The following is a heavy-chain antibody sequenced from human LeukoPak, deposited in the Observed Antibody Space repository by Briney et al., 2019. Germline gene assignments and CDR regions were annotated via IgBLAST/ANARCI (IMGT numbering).Heavy chain of an antibody. CDR1: GFTFTNCF. D-gene: IGHD3-3*01. V-gene: IGHV3-7*01. CDR2: IKHDGSEK. CDR3: ATDRGWRTSGYYLYYFEY. J-gene: IGHJ4*02. Sequence: GGSLRLSCAASGFTFTNCFMSWVRQAPGKGLEWVASIKHDGSEKYYVDSVRGRFTISRDNTMNSLYLQMSSLRAEDTAVYYCATDRGWRTSGYYLYYFEYWGQGTLVTYSS.